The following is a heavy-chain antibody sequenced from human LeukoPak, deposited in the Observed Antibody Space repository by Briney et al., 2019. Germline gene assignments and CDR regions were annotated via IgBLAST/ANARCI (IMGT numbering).Heavy chain of an antibody. CDR3: ARDGATYYDILTPYYMDV. CDR1: GGSISSYY. D-gene: IGHD3-9*01. J-gene: IGHJ6*03. V-gene: IGHV4-38-2*02. Sequence: SETLSLTCTVSGGSISSYYWGWIRQPPGKGLEWIGSIYHSGSTYYNPSLKSRVTISVDTSKNQFSLKLSSVTAADTAVYYCARDGATYYDILTPYYMDVWGKGTTVTVSS. CDR2: IYHSGST.